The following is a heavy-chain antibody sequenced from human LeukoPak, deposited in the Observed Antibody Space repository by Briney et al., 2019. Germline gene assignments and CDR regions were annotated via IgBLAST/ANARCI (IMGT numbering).Heavy chain of an antibody. V-gene: IGHV4-59*12. J-gene: IGHJ4*02. CDR3: TGEGSSSRPTGY. CDR1: GGSISSYY. CDR2: IYYSGST. Sequence: SETLSLTCTVSGGSISSYYWSWIRQPPGKGLEWIGYIYYSGSTNYNPSLKSRVTISVDTSKNQFSLKLSSVTAADTAVYYCTGEGSSSRPTGYWGQGTLVTVSS. D-gene: IGHD6-6*01.